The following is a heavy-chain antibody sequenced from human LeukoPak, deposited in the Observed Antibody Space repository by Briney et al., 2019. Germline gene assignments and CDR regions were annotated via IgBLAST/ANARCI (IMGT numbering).Heavy chain of an antibody. D-gene: IGHD1-26*01. V-gene: IGHV3-53*01. CDR2: MYSDVNT. CDR3: ARGVLGLKPLDY. J-gene: IGHJ4*02. Sequence: GGSLRLSCAASGVTVSNNYMACVRQAPGKGLEWGSFMYSDVNTYYADSVKGRFTISTDNSENKLYLQMNSLRAEDTAAYYCARGVLGLKPLDYWGQGTLVTVSS. CDR1: GVTVSNNY.